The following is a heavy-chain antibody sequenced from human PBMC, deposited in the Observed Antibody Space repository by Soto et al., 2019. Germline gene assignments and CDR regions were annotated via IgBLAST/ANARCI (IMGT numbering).Heavy chain of an antibody. CDR2: ISSSGTYI. CDR1: GFTFSSYS. V-gene: IGHV3-21*01. J-gene: IGHJ4*02. Sequence: EVKLVESGGGLVKPGGSLRISCAASGFTFSSYSMTWVRQAPGKGLEWVSSISSSGTYIYYADSVKGRFTISRDNAKNSLYLQMNSLRPEDTAVYYCARDPGVWHIVVVGGDYWGQGTLVTVSS. D-gene: IGHD2-21*01. CDR3: ARDPGVWHIVVVGGDY.